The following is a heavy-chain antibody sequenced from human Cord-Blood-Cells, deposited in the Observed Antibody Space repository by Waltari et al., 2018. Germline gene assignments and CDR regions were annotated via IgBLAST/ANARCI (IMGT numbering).Heavy chain of an antibody. CDR1: GGPVSSGSYY. V-gene: IGHV4-61*01. CDR2: IYYSGRT. Sequence: QVQLQESGPGLVKPSETLSLTCTVSGGPVSSGSYYWSWIRQPPGKGLEWIGYIYYSGRTNYNPSLKSRVTISVDTSKNQFSLKLSSVTAADTAVYYCARFSGSAYAFDIWGQGTMVTVSS. D-gene: IGHD6-25*01. J-gene: IGHJ3*02. CDR3: ARFSGSAYAFDI.